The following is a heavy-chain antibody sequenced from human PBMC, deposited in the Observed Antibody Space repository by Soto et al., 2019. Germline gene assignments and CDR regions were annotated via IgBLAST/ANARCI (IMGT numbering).Heavy chain of an antibody. J-gene: IGHJ6*02. CDR1: GFTFSSYS. CDR3: ARGEKYYDILTGHRRRNLYGMDV. D-gene: IGHD3-9*01. CDR2: ISSSSSYI. V-gene: IGHV3-21*01. Sequence: EVQLVESGGGLVKPGGSLRLSCAASGFTFSSYSMNWVRQAPGKGLEWVSSISSSSSYIYYADSVKGRFTISRDNAKNSLYMQMNSLRAEDTAVYYCARGEKYYDILTGHRRRNLYGMDVWGQGTTVTVSS.